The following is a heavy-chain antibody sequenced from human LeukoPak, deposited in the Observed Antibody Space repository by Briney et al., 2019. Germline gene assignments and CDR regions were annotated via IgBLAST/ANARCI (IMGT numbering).Heavy chain of an antibody. Sequence: PGGSLRLSCAASGFTFSSYAMSWVRQAPGKGLEWVSAISGSGGSTYYADSVKGRFTISRDNSKNTLYLQMNSLRAEDTAVYYCAKDYDSSGYSIEGADYWGQGTLVTVSS. CDR1: GFTFSSYA. CDR3: AKDYDSSGYSIEGADY. V-gene: IGHV3-23*01. J-gene: IGHJ4*02. CDR2: ISGSGGST. D-gene: IGHD3-22*01.